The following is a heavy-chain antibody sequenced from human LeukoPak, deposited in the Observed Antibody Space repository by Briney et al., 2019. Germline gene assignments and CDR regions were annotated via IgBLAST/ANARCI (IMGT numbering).Heavy chain of an antibody. CDR3: ASLSSSSWYYFDY. D-gene: IGHD6-13*01. Sequence: SETLSLTCAVYGVSFSGYYWSWIRAPPGKGLEWIGEINHSGSTNYNPSLKSRVTISGDTSKNQFSLKLSSVTAADTAVYYCASLSSSSWYYFDYWGQGTLVTVSS. V-gene: IGHV4-34*01. J-gene: IGHJ4*02. CDR2: INHSGST. CDR1: GVSFSGYY.